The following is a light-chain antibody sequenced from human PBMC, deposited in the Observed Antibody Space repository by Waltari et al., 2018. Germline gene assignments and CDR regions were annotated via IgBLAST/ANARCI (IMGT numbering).Light chain of an antibody. V-gene: IGLV2-18*01. J-gene: IGLJ1*01. CDR1: SNDVGPFDR. CDR2: EVS. CDR3: CLYTTNFYV. Sequence: QSALTQPPSVSGSPGQSVTISCTGTSNDVGPFDRVSWYQQPPGTAPKLLIFEVSNRPSGVPDLFSGSASGNTASLTISGLQAEDEADYYCCLYTTNFYVFAPATKVTVL.